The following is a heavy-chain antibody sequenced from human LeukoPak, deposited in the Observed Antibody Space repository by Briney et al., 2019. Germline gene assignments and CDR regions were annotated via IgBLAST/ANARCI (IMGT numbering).Heavy chain of an antibody. D-gene: IGHD3-10*01. CDR2: ISGSGRTI. CDR3: ATCLYKTLDY. Sequence: QTGGSLRLSCAASGFTFSSYWMSWVRQAPGKGLEWISYISGSGRTIYYADSVKGRFTISRDNAKTSLYLQTNSLRAEDTAVYYCATCLYKTLDYWGQGTLVTVSS. V-gene: IGHV3-48*04. CDR1: GFTFSSYW. J-gene: IGHJ4*02.